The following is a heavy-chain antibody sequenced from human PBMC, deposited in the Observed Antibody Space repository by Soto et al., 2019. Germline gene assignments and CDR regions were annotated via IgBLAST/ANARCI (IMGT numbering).Heavy chain of an antibody. CDR2: IIPILGIA. Sequence: SVKVSCKASGGTFSSYTISWVRQAPGQGLEWMGRIIPILGIANYAQKFQGRVTITADKSTSTAYMELSSLRSEDTAVYYCARGSESGYDLDLFDPCGQGTLVTVAS. J-gene: IGHJ5*02. CDR1: GGTFSSYT. V-gene: IGHV1-69*02. CDR3: ARGSESGYDLDLFDP. D-gene: IGHD5-12*01.